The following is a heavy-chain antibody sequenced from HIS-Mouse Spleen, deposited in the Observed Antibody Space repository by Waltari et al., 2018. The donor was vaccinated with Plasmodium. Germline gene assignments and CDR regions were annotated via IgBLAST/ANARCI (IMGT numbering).Heavy chain of an antibody. D-gene: IGHD6-13*01. V-gene: IGHV3-7*01. J-gene: IGHJ2*01. CDR2: IKQDGSEK. CDR3: ASSWYWYFDL. Sequence: EVQLVDAGGVLVLPGGYMRLYCASHGFTCSSYWMSWVRQAPGKGLEWVANIKQDGSEKYYVDSVKGRFTISRDNAKNSLYLQMNSLRAEDTAVYYCASSWYWYFDLWGRGTLVTVSS. CDR1: GFTCSSYW.